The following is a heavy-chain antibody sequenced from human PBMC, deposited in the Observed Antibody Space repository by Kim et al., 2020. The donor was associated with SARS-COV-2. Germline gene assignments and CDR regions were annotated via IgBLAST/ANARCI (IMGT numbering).Heavy chain of an antibody. CDR3: ARLAAAGYYYYGMDV. J-gene: IGHJ6*02. D-gene: IGHD6-13*01. Sequence: GESLKISCKGSGYSFTSYWISWVRQMPGKGLEWMGRIDPSDSYTNYSPSFQGHVTISADKSISTAYLQWSSLKASYTAMYYCARLAAAGYYYYGMDVWGQWTTVTVSS. CDR2: IDPSDSYT. CDR1: GYSFTSYW. V-gene: IGHV5-10-1*01.